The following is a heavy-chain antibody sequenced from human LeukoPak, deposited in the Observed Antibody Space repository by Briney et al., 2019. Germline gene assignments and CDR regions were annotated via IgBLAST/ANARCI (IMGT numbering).Heavy chain of an antibody. D-gene: IGHD3-22*01. CDR3: ASPYYYDSSGYYFDAFDI. V-gene: IGHV3-23*01. Sequence: GGSLRLSCAASGFTYSDYAMSWVRQAPGKGLKWVSIMSGSGGTTYYARSVKGRFTISRDNAKNSLYLQMNSLRAEDTAVYYCASPYYYDSSGYYFDAFDIWGQGTMVTVSS. J-gene: IGHJ3*02. CDR2: MSGSGGTT. CDR1: GFTYSDYA.